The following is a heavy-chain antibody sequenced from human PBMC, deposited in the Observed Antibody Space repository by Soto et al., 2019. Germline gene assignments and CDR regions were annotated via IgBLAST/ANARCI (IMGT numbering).Heavy chain of an antibody. CDR2: IWSDGSNK. CDR3: AREDSYDSRGYPLDY. J-gene: IGHJ4*02. Sequence: LRLSCAASGFTFSSYVMHWVRQAPGKGLEWVAVIWSDGSNKYYADSAKGRFTISRDNSKHRLYLQMNSLRAEDTAVYFCAREDSYDSRGYPLDYWGQGTLVTVSS. D-gene: IGHD3-22*01. V-gene: IGHV3-33*01. CDR1: GFTFSSYV.